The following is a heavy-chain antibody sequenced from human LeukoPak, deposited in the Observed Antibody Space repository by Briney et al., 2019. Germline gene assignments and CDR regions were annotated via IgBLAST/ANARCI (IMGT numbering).Heavy chain of an antibody. CDR2: ISGSGGST. Sequence: GGSLRLSCAASGFTFSSYAMSWVRQAPGKGLEWVSAISGSGGSTYYADSVKGRFTISRDNSKNALYLQMNSLRPEDTAVYFCDGYNSGVDYWGQGTLVTVSS. J-gene: IGHJ4*02. CDR1: GFTFSSYA. CDR3: DGYNSGVDY. D-gene: IGHD6-19*01. V-gene: IGHV3-23*01.